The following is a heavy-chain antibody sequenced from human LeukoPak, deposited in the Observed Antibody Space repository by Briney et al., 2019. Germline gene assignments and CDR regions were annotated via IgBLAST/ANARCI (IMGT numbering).Heavy chain of an antibody. Sequence: SETLSLTCTVSGGSISSSSYYWGWIRQPPGKGLEWIGSIYYSGSTYYNPSLKSRVTISVDTSKNQFSLKLSSVTAADTAVYYCARSYDILTGYRFDPWGQGTLVTVSS. CDR3: ARSYDILTGYRFDP. V-gene: IGHV4-39*07. D-gene: IGHD3-9*01. CDR1: GGSISSSSYY. J-gene: IGHJ5*02. CDR2: IYYSGST.